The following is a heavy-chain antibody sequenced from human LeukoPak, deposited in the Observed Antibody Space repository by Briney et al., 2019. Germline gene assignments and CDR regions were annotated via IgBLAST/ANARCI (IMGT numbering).Heavy chain of an antibody. CDR2: TKPDGSEK. V-gene: IGHV3-7*01. J-gene: IGHJ4*02. CDR1: GFSFNTYW. Sequence: GGSLGLSCAASGFSFNTYWMSWVRQAPGKGLEWVANTKPDGSEKYYVDSVRGRFTISRDNAKSLLFLQMSNLRAEDTAIYYCATDGYNSARDSWGQGTQVTVSS. D-gene: IGHD5-12*01. CDR3: ATDGYNSARDS.